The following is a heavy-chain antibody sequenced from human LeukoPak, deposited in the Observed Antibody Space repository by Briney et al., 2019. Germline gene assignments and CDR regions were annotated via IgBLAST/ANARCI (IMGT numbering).Heavy chain of an antibody. CDR1: GFTFSSYW. Sequence: PGGSLRLSCAASGFTFSSYWMPWVRQAPGKGLEWVAVISYDGSNTYYKDAVKGRFTISRDNSKNTLYLQMNSLRAEDTAVYYCARDKLLEYGNWFEPWGQGTLVSVSS. J-gene: IGHJ5*02. CDR3: ARDKLLEYGNWFEP. D-gene: IGHD3-10*01. CDR2: ISYDGSNT. V-gene: IGHV3-30-3*01.